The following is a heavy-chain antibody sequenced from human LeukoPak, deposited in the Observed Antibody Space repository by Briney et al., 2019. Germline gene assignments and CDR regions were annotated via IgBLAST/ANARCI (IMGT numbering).Heavy chain of an antibody. Sequence: SETLSLTCTVSGYSISNGYYWDWIRQPPGRGLEWIGNIYRSGSTSYNPSLKSRVTISVDTSKSQFSLKVNSVTAADTAVYYCARRHSSGWFYYWGQGTLVTVS. D-gene: IGHD6-19*01. V-gene: IGHV4-38-2*02. CDR3: ARRHSSGWFYY. CDR2: IYRSGST. J-gene: IGHJ4*02. CDR1: GYSISNGYY.